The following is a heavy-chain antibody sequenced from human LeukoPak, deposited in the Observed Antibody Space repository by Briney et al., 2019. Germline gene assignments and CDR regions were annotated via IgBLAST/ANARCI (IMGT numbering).Heavy chain of an antibody. Sequence: GRSLRLSCAASGFTHSSYGMHWVRQAPGKGLEWVAVISDDGSNKYYGDSVKGRFTISRDNSKNTLYLQMNSLRAEDTAVYYCAKDRGYSSSWYVFGYWGQGTLVTVSS. CDR1: GFTHSSYG. D-gene: IGHD6-13*01. CDR2: ISDDGSNK. V-gene: IGHV3-30*18. J-gene: IGHJ4*02. CDR3: AKDRGYSSSWYVFGY.